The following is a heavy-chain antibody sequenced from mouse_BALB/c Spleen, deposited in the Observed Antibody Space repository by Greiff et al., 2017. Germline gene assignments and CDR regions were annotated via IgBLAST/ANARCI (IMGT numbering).Heavy chain of an antibody. CDR1: GFSLTSYG. CDR2: LWAGGST. V-gene: IGHV2-9*02. CDR3: ARDRYGNFYFDY. Sequence: QVQLKESGPGLVAPSQSLSITCTVSGFSLTSYGVHWFRQPPGKGLEWLGVLWAGGSTNYNSALLSSLSISKDNSKSQVFLKMNSLQTDDTAMYYCARDRYGNFYFDYWGQGTTLTVSS. D-gene: IGHD2-1*01. J-gene: IGHJ2*01.